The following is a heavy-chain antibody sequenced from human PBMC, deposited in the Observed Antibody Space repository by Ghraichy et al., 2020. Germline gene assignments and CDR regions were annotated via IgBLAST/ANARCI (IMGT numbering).Heavy chain of an antibody. V-gene: IGHV3-30*03. CDR1: GFTFGNHG. J-gene: IGHJ6*02. Sequence: GGSLRLSCVGSGFTFGNHGIHWARQAPGKGLEWVALISYDGNKKDYVDSVKGRFTISRDNFKNTVYLQMNSLTTEDTAVYYCARDRGGYDALTGYYYHYYGMDVWGQGTTVTVSS. CDR3: ARDRGGYDALTGYYYHYYGMDV. CDR2: ISYDGNKK. D-gene: IGHD3-9*01.